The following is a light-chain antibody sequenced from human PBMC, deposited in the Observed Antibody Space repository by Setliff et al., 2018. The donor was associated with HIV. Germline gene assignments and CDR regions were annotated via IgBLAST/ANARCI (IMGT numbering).Light chain of an antibody. CDR1: SGDIGRYNY. CDR2: DVN. V-gene: IGLV2-14*03. Sequence: VLTQPASVSGSPGQSITISCTGTSGDIGRYNYVSWYQQHPGKAPKLMIYDVNNRPSGVSNRFSGSKSGNTASLTISGLQAEDEADYYCSSYTRTTTLVFGTGTKVTVL. J-gene: IGLJ1*01. CDR3: SSYTRTTTLV.